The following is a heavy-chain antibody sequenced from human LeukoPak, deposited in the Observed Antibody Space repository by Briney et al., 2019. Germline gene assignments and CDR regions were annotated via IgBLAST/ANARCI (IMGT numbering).Heavy chain of an antibody. Sequence: ESGPALVKPTQTLTLTCTFSGFSLSTSGMCVSWIRQPPGKALEWLARIDWDDDKYYSTSLKTRLTISKDTSKNQVVLTMTNMDPVDTATYYCARIKVITFGGVIAPDAFDIWGQGTMVTVSS. D-gene: IGHD3-16*02. CDR3: ARIKVITFGGVIAPDAFDI. V-gene: IGHV2-70*11. CDR1: GFSLSTSGMC. CDR2: IDWDDDK. J-gene: IGHJ3*02.